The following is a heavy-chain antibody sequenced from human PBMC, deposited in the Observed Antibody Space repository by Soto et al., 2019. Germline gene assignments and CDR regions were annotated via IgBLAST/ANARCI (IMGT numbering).Heavy chain of an antibody. D-gene: IGHD1-1*01. V-gene: IGHV1-2*02. CDR3: AREPATAKPEGVDF. CDR1: GYTFSDYY. Sequence: ASVKVSCKASGYTFSDYYIHWVRQAPGQGLEWMGWINPNSGGTKYAPKFQGGVTMTRDTSIATAYMELSRLRSGDTAVYYCAREPATAKPEGVDFWGQGTLVTVSS. J-gene: IGHJ4*02. CDR2: INPNSGGT.